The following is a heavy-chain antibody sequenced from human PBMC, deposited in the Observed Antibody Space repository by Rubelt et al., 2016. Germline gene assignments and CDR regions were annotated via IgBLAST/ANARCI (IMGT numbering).Heavy chain of an antibody. J-gene: IGHJ3*02. CDR3: AYEFRGI. D-gene: IGHD3-10*01. CDR1: GFTFTTYW. Sequence: EVQLVESGGGLVQPGGSLRLSRAASGFTFTTYWMHWVRHVPGKGLEWVSRIDSVGTSTNYADSVKGRFTITRYNAKNTVYLRMNSLRAEDAAMYECAYEFRGIWGQGTMVTVSS. V-gene: IGHV3-74*01. CDR2: IDSVGTST.